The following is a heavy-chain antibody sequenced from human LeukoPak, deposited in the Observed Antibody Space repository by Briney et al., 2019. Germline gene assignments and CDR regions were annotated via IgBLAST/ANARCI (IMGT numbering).Heavy chain of an antibody. CDR1: GGSISSGGYY. CDR3: AREVLPPKYFDY. V-gene: IGHV4-31*03. CDR2: IYYSGST. Sequence: PSETLSLTCTVSGGSISSGGYYWSWIRQHPGKGLEWIGYIYYSGSTYYNPFLKSRVTISVDTSKNQFSLKLSSVTAADTAVYYCAREVLPPKYFDYWGQGTLVTVSS. J-gene: IGHJ4*02. D-gene: IGHD5-18*01.